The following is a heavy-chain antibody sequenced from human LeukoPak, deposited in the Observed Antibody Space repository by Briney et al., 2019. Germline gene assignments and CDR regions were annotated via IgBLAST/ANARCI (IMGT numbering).Heavy chain of an antibody. CDR2: INHSGST. D-gene: IGHD3-22*01. V-gene: IGHV4-34*01. J-gene: IGHJ2*01. Sequence: SETLSLTCAVYGGSFSGYYWSWIRQPPGKGLEWIGEINHSGSTNYNPSLKSRVTISVDTSKNQFSLKLSSVTAADTAVNYCARDWKPPMIVVVRYFDLWGRGTLVTVSS. CDR3: ARDWKPPMIVVVRYFDL. CDR1: GGSFSGYY.